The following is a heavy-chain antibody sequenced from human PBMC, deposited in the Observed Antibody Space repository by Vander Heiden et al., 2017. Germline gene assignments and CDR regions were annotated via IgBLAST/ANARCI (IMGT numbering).Heavy chain of an antibody. J-gene: IGHJ4*02. CDR3: AKDRWGNYGALDY. D-gene: IGHD3-16*01. CDR2: ISNRGGRT. Sequence: EVQLLESGGRLAQTGGSLRLSCAASGFSFTSYAMAWVRQAPGKGLEWVSAISNRGGRTYYADSVRGRFTISRDDSKNTLYLQMNSLRVEDTAAYYCAKDRWGNYGALDYWGQGALVTVSS. CDR1: GFSFTSYA. V-gene: IGHV3-23*01.